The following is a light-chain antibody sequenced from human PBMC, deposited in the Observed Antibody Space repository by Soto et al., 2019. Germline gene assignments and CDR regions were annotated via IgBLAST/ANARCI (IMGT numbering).Light chain of an antibody. CDR1: SSDVGGYNS. J-gene: IGLJ1*01. CDR2: GVT. CDR3: ISYRSRSTPHYV. V-gene: IGLV2-14*03. Sequence: QPASVSGSPGQSITIPCTGTSSDVGGYNSVSWYQQHPGKAPKLLIYGVTNRPSGVSDRFSGSKSGNTASLTISGLQAEDEADYYCISYRSRSTPHYVFGTGTKLTVL.